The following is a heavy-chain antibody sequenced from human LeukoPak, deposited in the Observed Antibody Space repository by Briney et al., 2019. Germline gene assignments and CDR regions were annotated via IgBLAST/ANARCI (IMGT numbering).Heavy chain of an antibody. V-gene: IGHV3-7*01. Sequence: PGGSLRLSCAASGFTFSSYGMAWVRQAPGKGLEWVANIKQDGSEKFYVDSVKGRFTISSDSAKNSLYLQMNSLRAEDTAVYYCARAMTTGPRGDYFDYWGQGTLVTVSS. D-gene: IGHD4-17*01. CDR3: ARAMTTGPRGDYFDY. CDR2: IKQDGSEK. CDR1: GFTFSSYG. J-gene: IGHJ4*02.